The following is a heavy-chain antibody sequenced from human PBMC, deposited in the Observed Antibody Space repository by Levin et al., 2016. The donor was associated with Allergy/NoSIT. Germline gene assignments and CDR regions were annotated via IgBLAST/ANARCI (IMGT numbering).Heavy chain of an antibody. CDR2: IWYDGSNK. V-gene: IGHV3-33*01. CDR1: GFTFSSYG. CDR3: ARNTAGIVGARRMAFDI. Sequence: GESLKISCAASGFTFSSYGMHWVRQAPGKGLEWVAVIWYDGSNKYYADSVKGRFTISRDNSKNTLYLQMNSLRAEDTAVYYCARNTAGIVGARRMAFDIWGQGTMVTVSS. D-gene: IGHD1-26*01. J-gene: IGHJ3*02.